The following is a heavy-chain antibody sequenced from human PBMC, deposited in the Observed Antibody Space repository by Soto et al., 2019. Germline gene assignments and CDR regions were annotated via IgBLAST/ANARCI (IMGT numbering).Heavy chain of an antibody. D-gene: IGHD2-21*01. V-gene: IGHV3-9*01. CDR1: GFIFENSG. J-gene: IGHJ4*02. Sequence: EVQLVESGGGLVQPGRSLRLSCAASGFIFENSGMHWVRQAPGKGLEWVSGISWNSGNIGYADSVKGRFSISRDNAKKSMDLQMNSLLHDDTAFYFCVKAGVRDLIVEVPVYFDIWGLGTLVTVSS. CDR2: ISWNSGNI. CDR3: VKAGVRDLIVEVPVYFDI.